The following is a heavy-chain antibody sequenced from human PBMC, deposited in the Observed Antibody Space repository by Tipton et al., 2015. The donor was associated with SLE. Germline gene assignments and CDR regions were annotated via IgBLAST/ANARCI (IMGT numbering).Heavy chain of an antibody. CDR3: TSSSSRSLGVFDI. Sequence: QLVQSGAEVKKPGESLKISCKGSGYSFTTYWIGWVRQMPGKGLEWMGIIYPGDSETRYSPSFQGQVTMSGDESINTAYLQWSSLKASDTAIYYCTSSSSRSLGVFDIWGQGTMVTVSS. V-gene: IGHV5-51*03. J-gene: IGHJ3*02. D-gene: IGHD2-2*01. CDR1: GYSFTTYW. CDR2: IYPGDSET.